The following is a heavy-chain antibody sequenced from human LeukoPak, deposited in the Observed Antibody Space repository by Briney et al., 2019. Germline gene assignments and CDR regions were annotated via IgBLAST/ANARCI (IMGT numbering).Heavy chain of an antibody. Sequence: ASVKVSCKVSGCTLTELSMHWVRQAPGKGLEWMGGFDPEDGETIYAQKFQGRVTMTEDTSTDTAYMELSSLRSEDTAVYYCATEKVGRRGIQLWLYYGMDVWGQGTTVTVSS. V-gene: IGHV1-24*01. CDR1: GCTLTELS. D-gene: IGHD5-18*01. CDR2: FDPEDGET. CDR3: ATEKVGRRGIQLWLYYGMDV. J-gene: IGHJ6*02.